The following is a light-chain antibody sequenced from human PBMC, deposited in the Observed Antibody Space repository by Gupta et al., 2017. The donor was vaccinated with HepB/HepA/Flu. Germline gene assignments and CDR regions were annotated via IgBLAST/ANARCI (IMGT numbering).Light chain of an antibody. CDR3: QQYSTYPFT. CDR1: QDISSY. CDR2: AAS. Sequence: ALHMTPSPSSFSASTGDRVTITCRASQDISSYLAWYQQKPGKAPNLLIHAASTLEGGVPSRFSGGGSGTDFTFTISSLQSEDFATYYCQQYSTYPFTFGGGTKVEI. V-gene: IGKV1-8*01. J-gene: IGKJ4*01.